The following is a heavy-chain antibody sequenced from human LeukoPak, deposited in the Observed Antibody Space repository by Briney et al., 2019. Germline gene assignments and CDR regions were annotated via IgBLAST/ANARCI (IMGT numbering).Heavy chain of an antibody. Sequence: PGGSLRLSCAASGFTFSDYYMSWIRQAPGKGLMWISYISSYASTIYYADSVKGRFTISRDNGKNSLYLQMNSLRAEDTAVYYCARGDGYNSYYFDNWGQGTLVTVSS. J-gene: IGHJ4*02. CDR1: GFTFSDYY. CDR3: ARGDGYNSYYFDN. V-gene: IGHV3-11*01. CDR2: ISSYASTI. D-gene: IGHD5-24*01.